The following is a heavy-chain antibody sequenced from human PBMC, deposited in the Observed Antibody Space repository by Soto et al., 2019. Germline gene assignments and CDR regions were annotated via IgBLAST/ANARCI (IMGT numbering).Heavy chain of an antibody. J-gene: IGHJ4*02. D-gene: IGHD3-22*01. V-gene: IGHV3-21*01. CDR3: ARGTADYYDSSGYFEY. CDR1: GFTFSSYA. Sequence: GGSLRLSCAASGFTFSSYAMSWVRQAPGKGLEWVSSISSSTTYIYYADSVKGRFTISRDNTKNSLYLQMNSLRAADTAIYYCARGTADYYDSSGYFEYWGQGTLVTVSS. CDR2: ISSSTTYI.